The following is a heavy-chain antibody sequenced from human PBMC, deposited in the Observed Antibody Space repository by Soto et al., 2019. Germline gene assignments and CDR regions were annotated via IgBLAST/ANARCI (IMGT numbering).Heavy chain of an antibody. CDR2: ISAYNGNT. CDR1: GYTFTSYG. Sequence: ASVKVSCKASGYTFTSYGISWVRQAPGQGLEWMGWISAYNGNTNYAQKLQGRVTMTTDTSTSTAYMELRSLRSDDTAVYYCARDQGPHRRGYCSGGSCSGLFDYWGQGTLVTVSS. J-gene: IGHJ4*02. CDR3: ARDQGPHRRGYCSGGSCSGLFDY. D-gene: IGHD2-15*01. V-gene: IGHV1-18*01.